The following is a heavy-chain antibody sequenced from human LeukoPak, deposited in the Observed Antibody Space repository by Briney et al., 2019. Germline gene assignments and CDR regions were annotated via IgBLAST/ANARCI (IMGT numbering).Heavy chain of an antibody. Sequence: SETLSLTCAVYGGSFSGYYWSWIRQPPGKGLGWIGEINHSGSTNYNPSPKSRVTISVDTSKNQFSLKLSSVTAADTAVYYCARGGSSWWELLLLSWFDPWGQGTLVTVSS. D-gene: IGHD1-26*01. CDR1: GGSFSGYY. V-gene: IGHV4-34*01. CDR3: ARGGSSWWELLLLSWFDP. J-gene: IGHJ5*02. CDR2: INHSGST.